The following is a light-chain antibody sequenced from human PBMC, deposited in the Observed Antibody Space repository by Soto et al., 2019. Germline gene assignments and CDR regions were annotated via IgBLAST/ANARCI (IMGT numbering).Light chain of an antibody. CDR2: EVS. J-gene: IGLJ3*02. CDR3: TSYTTSSTHWV. Sequence: QSALTQPASVSGSPGQSITISCTGTSSDVGGYNYVSWYQQHPDKAPKLMIYEVSNRPSGVSNRFSGSKSGNTASLTISGLQAEDEVDYYCTSYTTSSTHWVFGGGTNLTVL. V-gene: IGLV2-14*01. CDR1: SSDVGGYNY.